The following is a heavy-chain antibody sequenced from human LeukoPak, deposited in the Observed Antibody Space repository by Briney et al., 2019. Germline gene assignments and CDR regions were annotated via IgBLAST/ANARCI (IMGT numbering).Heavy chain of an antibody. CDR1: GFTFCSYG. V-gene: IGHV3-33*06. Sequence: GGSLRLSCPASGFTFCSYGMHWLGQAPGKGRAWVALMWYDGSDEYYADCVKGRFTIPRDNSKNTPHLLMTSLRAEDTAIYYCAKPQYCASSRCHPPDPWGQGTLVTVSS. J-gene: IGHJ5*02. CDR3: AKPQYCASSRCHPPDP. CDR2: MWYDGSDE. D-gene: IGHD2-2*01.